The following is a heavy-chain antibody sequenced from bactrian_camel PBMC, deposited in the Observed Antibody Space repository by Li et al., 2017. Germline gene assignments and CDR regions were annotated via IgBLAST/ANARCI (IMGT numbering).Heavy chain of an antibody. Sequence: HVQLVESGGGSVQSGGSLRLSCQASGFHFSSYCVGWFRQIPGKEREGVAIIDSDGNSVYADSVKGRFTISKDNAKNTLYLQMNSLKAEDTAMYYCATRRYCTSISPAAFGNWGQGTQVTVS. CDR2: IDSDGNS. J-gene: IGHJ4*01. CDR3: ATRRYCTSISPAAFGN. V-gene: IGHV3S9*01. CDR1: GFHFSSYC. D-gene: IGHD1*01.